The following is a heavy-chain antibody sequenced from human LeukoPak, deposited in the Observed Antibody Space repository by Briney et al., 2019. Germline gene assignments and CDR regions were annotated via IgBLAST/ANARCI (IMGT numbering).Heavy chain of an antibody. Sequence: ASVKVSCKASGCTFSSYAISWVRQAPGQGLEWMGGIIPIIDTTNYAQKFQGRVTITADESTSTAYMELSSLRSEDTAVYYCRGDSSARGNYFDHWGQGTLVTVSS. CDR2: IIPIIDTT. CDR3: RGDSSARGNYFDH. CDR1: GCTFSSYA. V-gene: IGHV1-69*13. J-gene: IGHJ4*02. D-gene: IGHD3-22*01.